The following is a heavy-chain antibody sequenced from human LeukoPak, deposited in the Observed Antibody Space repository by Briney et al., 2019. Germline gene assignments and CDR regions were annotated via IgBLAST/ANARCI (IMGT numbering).Heavy chain of an antibody. V-gene: IGHV4-34*01. Sequence: PSETLRFTCAVYGGSFSAHCWSWIRQSPGKGLQWIAEVNHRGDTNYNPSVKGRVTISVDTSKNQFSLKVTSLTAADTAVYYCARGPTISETGYFVSWGQATLATVSS. D-gene: IGHD1-1*01. CDR2: VNHRGDT. CDR1: GGSFSAHC. CDR3: ARGPTISETGYFVS. J-gene: IGHJ4*03.